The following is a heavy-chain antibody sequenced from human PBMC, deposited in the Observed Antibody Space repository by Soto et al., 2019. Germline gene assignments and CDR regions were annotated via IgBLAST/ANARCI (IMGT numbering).Heavy chain of an antibody. CDR1: GGSISSGDYY. D-gene: IGHD3-3*01. CDR3: SRNISVEWPAGGWLDS. CDR2: IYYSGST. V-gene: IGHV4-30-4*01. Sequence: SETLSLTCTVSGGSISSGDYYWSWIRQPPGKGLEWIEYIYYSGSTHYNPSIKSRLTISPDTSKNQFSLKLSSVTTPDPAVYYCSRNISVEWPAGGWLDSWGQGTLVTVSS. J-gene: IGHJ5*01.